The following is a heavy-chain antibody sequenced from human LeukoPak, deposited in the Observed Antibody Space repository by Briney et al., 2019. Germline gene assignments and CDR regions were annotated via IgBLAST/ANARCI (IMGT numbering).Heavy chain of an antibody. D-gene: IGHD6-19*01. CDR2: IIPIFGTA. Sequence: ASVKVSCKASGGTFSSYAISWVRQAPGQGLEWMGGIIPIFGTANYAQKFQGRVTITADESTSTAYMELSSLRSEDTAMYYCARLLNLAVAGWGQGTLVTVSS. V-gene: IGHV1-69*01. CDR1: GGTFSSYA. CDR3: ARLLNLAVAG. J-gene: IGHJ4*02.